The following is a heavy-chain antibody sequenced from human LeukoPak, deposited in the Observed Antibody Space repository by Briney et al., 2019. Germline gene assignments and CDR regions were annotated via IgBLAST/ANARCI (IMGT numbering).Heavy chain of an antibody. D-gene: IGHD5-18*01. J-gene: IGHJ4*02. CDR3: ARGAHGYLFGYYFDY. V-gene: IGHV4-61*01. CDR2: IYYSGST. CDR1: GGSISSTSSY. Sequence: SETLSLTCTVSGGSISSTSSYWSWIRQPPGKGLEWIGYIYYSGSTNYNPSLKSRVTISVDTSKNQFSLKLSSVTAADTAVYYCARGAHGYLFGYYFDYWGQGTLVTVSS.